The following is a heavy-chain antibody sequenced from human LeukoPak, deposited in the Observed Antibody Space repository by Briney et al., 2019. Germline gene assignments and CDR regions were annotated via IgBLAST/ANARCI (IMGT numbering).Heavy chain of an antibody. Sequence: GESLKISCKGSGYSFPNYWIAWVRQMPGKGLEWMGIIYIGDSDTRYSPSFQRQVTISADKSISTAYLQWSSLKASDTAMYYCARQSGTIASGVTDYWGQGTLVTVSS. J-gene: IGHJ4*02. V-gene: IGHV5-51*01. D-gene: IGHD6-13*01. CDR3: ARQSGTIASGVTDY. CDR2: IYIGDSDT. CDR1: GYSFPNYW.